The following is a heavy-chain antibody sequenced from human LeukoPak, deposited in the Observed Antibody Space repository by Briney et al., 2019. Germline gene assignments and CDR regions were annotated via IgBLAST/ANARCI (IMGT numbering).Heavy chain of an antibody. J-gene: IGHJ4*02. Sequence: GRSLRLSCAASGFTFSSFGMHWVRQAPGKGLEWVAGIWHDGSNEFYVDSVKGRFSISRDDSKNTLYLQMNSLRAEDTALYYCAKDDRGGWSGYFDSWGQGTLVTVSS. V-gene: IGHV3-33*06. D-gene: IGHD6-19*01. CDR2: IWHDGSNE. CDR3: AKDDRGGWSGYFDS. CDR1: GFTFSSFG.